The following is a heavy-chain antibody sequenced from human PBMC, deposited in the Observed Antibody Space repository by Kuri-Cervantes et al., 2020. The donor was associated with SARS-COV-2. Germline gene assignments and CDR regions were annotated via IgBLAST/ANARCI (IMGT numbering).Heavy chain of an antibody. CDR3: AREYSGGYYVLGLTEYFQH. V-gene: IGHV4-4*07. CDR2: IYTSGST. Sequence: SETLSLTCTVSGGSISSYYWSWIRQPAGKGLEWIGRIYTSGSTNYNPSLKSRVTISVDTSKNQFSLKLSSVTAADTAVYYCAREYSGGYYVLGLTEYFQHWGQGTLVTVSS. D-gene: IGHD1-26*01. CDR1: GGSISSYY. J-gene: IGHJ1*01.